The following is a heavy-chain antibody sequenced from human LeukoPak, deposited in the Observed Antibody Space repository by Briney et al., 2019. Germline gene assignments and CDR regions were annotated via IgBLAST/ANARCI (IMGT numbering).Heavy chain of an antibody. J-gene: IGHJ3*02. D-gene: IGHD6-13*01. Sequence: GESLKISCKGSGYSFTSYWIGWVRQMPGRGLEWMGIIYPGDSDTRYSPSFQGQVTISADKSISTAYLQWSSLKASDTAMYYCARPRGAAADAFDIWGQGTMVTVSS. CDR2: IYPGDSDT. CDR1: GYSFTSYW. CDR3: ARPRGAAADAFDI. V-gene: IGHV5-51*01.